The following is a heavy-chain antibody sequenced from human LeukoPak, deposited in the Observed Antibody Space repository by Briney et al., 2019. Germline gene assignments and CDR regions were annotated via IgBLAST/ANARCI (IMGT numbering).Heavy chain of an antibody. J-gene: IGHJ4*02. Sequence: ASVKVSCKASGYTFTSYGISWVRQAPGQGLEWMGWISAYNGNTNYAQKLQGRVTMTTDTSTSTAYMELRSLRSDDTAVYYCASTRYCSGGSCYDYWGQGTLVTVSS. CDR3: ASTRYCSGGSCYDY. CDR2: ISAYNGNT. D-gene: IGHD2-15*01. V-gene: IGHV1-18*01. CDR1: GYTFTSYG.